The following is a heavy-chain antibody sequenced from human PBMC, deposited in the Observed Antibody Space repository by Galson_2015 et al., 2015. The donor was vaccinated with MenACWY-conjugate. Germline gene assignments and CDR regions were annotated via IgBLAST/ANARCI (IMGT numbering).Heavy chain of an antibody. J-gene: IGHJ3*02. CDR2: INPSGGST. V-gene: IGHV1-46*01. D-gene: IGHD3-3*01. CDR1: GYTFTSYY. CDR3: ARGGLRFLEWNDAFDI. Sequence: SVKVSCKASGYTFTSYYMHWVRQAPGQGLEWMGIINPSGGSTNYAQKFQGRVTMTRDTSTSTVYMELSSLRSEDTAVYYCARGGLRFLEWNDAFDIWGQGTMVTVSS.